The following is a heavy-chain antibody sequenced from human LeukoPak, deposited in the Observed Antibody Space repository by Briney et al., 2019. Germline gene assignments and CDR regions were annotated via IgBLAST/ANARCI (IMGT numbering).Heavy chain of an antibody. J-gene: IGHJ6*02. D-gene: IGHD1-14*01. CDR3: AVDSPEPYYYGMDV. V-gene: IGHV1-69*13. Sequence: SVKVSCKASGGTFSSYAIGWVRQAPGQGLEWMGGIIPIFGTANYAQKFQGRVTITADESTSTAYMELSSLRSEDTAVYYCAVDSPEPYYYGMDVWGQGTTVTVSS. CDR1: GGTFSSYA. CDR2: IIPIFGTA.